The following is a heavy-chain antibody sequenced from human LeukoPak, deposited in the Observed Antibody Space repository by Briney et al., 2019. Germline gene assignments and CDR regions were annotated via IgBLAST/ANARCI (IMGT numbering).Heavy chain of an antibody. CDR3: ASWHSGYDYLDY. Sequence: KSGGSLRLSCAASGFTFSSYAMSWVRQAPGKGLVWVSRIKSDGSSTSYADSVKGRFTISRDNAKNTLYLQMNSLRAEDTAVYYCASWHSGYDYLDYWGQGTLVTVSS. CDR1: GFTFSSYA. CDR2: IKSDGSST. D-gene: IGHD5-12*01. J-gene: IGHJ4*02. V-gene: IGHV3-74*01.